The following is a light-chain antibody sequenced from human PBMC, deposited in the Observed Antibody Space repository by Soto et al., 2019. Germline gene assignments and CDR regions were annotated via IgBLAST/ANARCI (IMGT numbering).Light chain of an antibody. CDR3: QQANSFPFT. CDR1: QIIGSW. J-gene: IGKJ3*01. Sequence: DIQMTQSPSSVSASIGDRVTITCRASQIIGSWLAWYQQKPGIAPTLLIYAASRLQSGVPSRFSGSGSGSDFTLTITSLQAEDSATYYCQQANSFPFTFGPGTKVDIK. V-gene: IGKV1-12*02. CDR2: AAS.